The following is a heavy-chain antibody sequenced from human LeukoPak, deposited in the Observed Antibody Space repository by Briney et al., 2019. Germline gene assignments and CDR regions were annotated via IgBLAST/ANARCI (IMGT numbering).Heavy chain of an antibody. Sequence: GGSLRLSCAASGFTFSNYAMIWVRQAPGKGLEWVSSISSSSYIYYADSVKGRFTISRDNAKNSLYLQMNSLRAEDTAVYYCAKHPNQLGVDYWGQGTLVTVSS. V-gene: IGHV3-21*01. CDR3: AKHPNQLGVDY. CDR1: GFTFSNYA. CDR2: ISSSSYI. J-gene: IGHJ4*02. D-gene: IGHD6-6*01.